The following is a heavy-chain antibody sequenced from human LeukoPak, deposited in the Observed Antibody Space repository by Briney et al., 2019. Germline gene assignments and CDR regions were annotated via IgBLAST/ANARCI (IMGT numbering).Heavy chain of an antibody. Sequence: SETLSLTCTVSGYSISRGYYWGWIRQPPGKGLELIGSIYHSGSTYYNPSLKSRVTISVDTSKNQFSLKLSSVTAADTAVYYCARGGQYYFDYWGQGTLVTVSS. D-gene: IGHD3-16*01. CDR1: GYSISRGYY. V-gene: IGHV4-38-2*02. CDR2: IYHSGST. CDR3: ARGGQYYFDY. J-gene: IGHJ4*02.